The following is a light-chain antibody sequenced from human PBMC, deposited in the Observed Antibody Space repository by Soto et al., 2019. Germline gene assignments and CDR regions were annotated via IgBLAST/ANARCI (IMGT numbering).Light chain of an antibody. CDR1: QSVSNNY. CDR2: GAS. V-gene: IGKV3-20*01. Sequence: ALTQSPGTLSLSPGERATLSCRASQSVSNNYLAWYQQKPGQAPRLLIYGASNRATGIPDRFSGSGSGTDFTLPISRLEPEDFAVYYCQQYGSSGTFGQGTKVDIK. J-gene: IGKJ1*01. CDR3: QQYGSSGT.